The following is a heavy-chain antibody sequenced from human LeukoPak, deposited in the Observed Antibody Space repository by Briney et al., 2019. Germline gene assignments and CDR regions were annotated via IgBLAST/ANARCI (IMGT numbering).Heavy chain of an antibody. Sequence: KPSETLSLTCVVSGYSISSGYYWGWIRPPPGKGLEWIGSIYQSGGTFYNPSLKSRVTMSVDTSKNQFSLKLSSVTAADTAVYYCARHITSNKRFDYWGQGTLVTVSS. CDR1: GYSISSGYY. J-gene: IGHJ4*02. D-gene: IGHD3-16*01. CDR2: IYQSGGT. CDR3: ARHITSNKRFDY. V-gene: IGHV4-38-2*01.